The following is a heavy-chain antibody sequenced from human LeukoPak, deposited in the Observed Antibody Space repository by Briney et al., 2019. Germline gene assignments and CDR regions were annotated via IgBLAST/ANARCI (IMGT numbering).Heavy chain of an antibody. V-gene: IGHV4-59*01. Sequence: SETLSLTCSVSGGSISSYYWSWIRQPPGKGLEWIGYIYYSGGTNYNPSLKSRVTISVDTSKNQFSLKLSSVTAADTAVYYCARDNWNYGSSMDVWGQGTTVTVSS. D-gene: IGHD1-7*01. J-gene: IGHJ6*02. CDR1: GGSISSYY. CDR2: IYYSGGT. CDR3: ARDNWNYGSSMDV.